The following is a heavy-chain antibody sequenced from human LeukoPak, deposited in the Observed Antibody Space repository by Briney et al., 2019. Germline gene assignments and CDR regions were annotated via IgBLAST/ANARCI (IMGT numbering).Heavy chain of an antibody. CDR3: AGSGSHVY. J-gene: IGHJ4*02. CDR1: GFTFRSYD. CDR2: ITGNGAST. V-gene: IGHV3-23*01. Sequence: PGGSLRLSCAASGFTFRSYDTNWVRQAPGKGLEWVSSITGNGASTNFADSVRGRFTISRNNSKNTAYLQMNSLRAEDTAVYYCAGSGSHVYWGQGTLVTVSS. D-gene: IGHD1-26*01.